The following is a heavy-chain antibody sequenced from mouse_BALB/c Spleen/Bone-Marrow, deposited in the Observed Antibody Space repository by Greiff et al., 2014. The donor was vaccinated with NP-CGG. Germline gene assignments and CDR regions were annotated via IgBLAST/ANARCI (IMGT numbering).Heavy chain of an antibody. J-gene: IGHJ4*01. CDR1: GYTFTSYW. CDR2: IYPGDGDT. Sequence: QVQLQQSGAGLARPGASVKLSCKASGYTFTSYWMQWVKQRPGQGLEWIGAIYPGDGDTRYTQKFKGKATLTADKSSSTAYMQLSSLASEDSAVYYCARMWDGYYAMDYWGQGTSVTVSS. V-gene: IGHV1-87*01. D-gene: IGHD4-1*01. CDR3: ARMWDGYYAMDY.